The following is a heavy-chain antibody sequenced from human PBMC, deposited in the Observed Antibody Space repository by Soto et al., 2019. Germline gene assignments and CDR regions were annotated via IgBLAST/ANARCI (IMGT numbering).Heavy chain of an antibody. CDR3: ARQQLLPYYYALDV. CDR1: GGSISGYY. V-gene: IGHV4-59*07. D-gene: IGHD6-13*01. CDR2: IYFRGST. Sequence: QVQLQESGPGLVKPSDTLSLNCTVSGGSISGYYWRWIRQPPGKVLEYIGYIYFRGSTNYNHSLKSRVSMAVDTSRNLFSLKVNSVTAADAAVYYCARQQLLPYYYALDVWGQGTTVTVSS. J-gene: IGHJ6*02.